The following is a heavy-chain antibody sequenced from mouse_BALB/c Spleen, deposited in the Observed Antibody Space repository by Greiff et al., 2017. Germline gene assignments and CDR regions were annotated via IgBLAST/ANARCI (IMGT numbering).Heavy chain of an antibody. CDR2: ISNGGGST. CDR1: GFTFSSYT. J-gene: IGHJ1*01. D-gene: IGHD1-1*01. CDR3: ARHEGSYYGSSYWYFDV. Sequence: EVQLVESGGGLVQPGGSLKLSCAASGFTFSSYTMSWVRQTPEKRLEWVAYISNGGGSTYYPDTVKGRFTISRDNAKNTLYQQMSSLKSEDTTMYDCARHEGSYYGSSYWYFDVWGAGTTVTVSS. V-gene: IGHV5-12-2*01.